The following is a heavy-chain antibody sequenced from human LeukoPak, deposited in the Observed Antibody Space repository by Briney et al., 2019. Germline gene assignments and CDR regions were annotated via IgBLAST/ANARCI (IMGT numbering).Heavy chain of an antibody. CDR2: IGGSGGST. V-gene: IGHV3-23*01. J-gene: IGHJ6*02. D-gene: IGHD2-15*01. Sequence: RAGGSLRLSCAASGLTFSSYAMSWVRQPPGKGLEWVSTIGGSGGSTYYADSVKGRFTISRDNSKNTLYLHMNSLRAEDTAVYYCATLGYCSGGSCYSDYPYGMDVWGQGTTVTVSS. CDR1: GLTFSSYA. CDR3: ATLGYCSGGSCYSDYPYGMDV.